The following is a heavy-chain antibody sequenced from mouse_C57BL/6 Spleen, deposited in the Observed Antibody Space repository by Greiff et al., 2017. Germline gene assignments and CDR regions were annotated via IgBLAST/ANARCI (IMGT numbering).Heavy chain of an antibody. Sequence: QVQLQQSGAELVRPGASVTLSCKASGYTFTDYEMHWVKQTPVHGLEWIGAIDPETGGTAYNQKFKGKAILTADKSSSTAYMELRSLTSEDSAVYYCTRDWDAFDYWGQGTTLTVSS. D-gene: IGHD4-1*01. CDR2: IDPETGGT. CDR1: GYTFTDYE. V-gene: IGHV1-15*01. CDR3: TRDWDAFDY. J-gene: IGHJ2*01.